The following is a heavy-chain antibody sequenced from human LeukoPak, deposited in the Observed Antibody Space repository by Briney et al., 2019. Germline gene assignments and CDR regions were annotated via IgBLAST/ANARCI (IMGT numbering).Heavy chain of an antibody. J-gene: IGHJ3*02. CDR2: INPNSGGT. D-gene: IGHD6-19*01. Sequence: ASVKVSCKASGYTFTGYYMHWVRQAPGQGLEWMGWINPNSGGTNYAQKFQGRVTMTRDTSISTAYMELSRLRSDDTAVYYCARAGVAEAGHYRGFDAFDIWGQGTMVTVSS. CDR3: ARAGVAEAGHYRGFDAFDI. CDR1: GYTFTGYY. V-gene: IGHV1-2*02.